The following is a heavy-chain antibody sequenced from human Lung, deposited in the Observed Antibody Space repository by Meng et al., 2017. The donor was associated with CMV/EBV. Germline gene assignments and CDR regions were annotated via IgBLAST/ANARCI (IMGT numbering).Heavy chain of an antibody. V-gene: IGHV1-69*05. Sequence: SVXVSCNASGGTFNSYVIYWVRQAPGQGLEWMGGITPISATVNYAQRFQGRVTLTMDESTNTAYMELTGLRSDDTAVYFCARWSISIQHWGQGSLVTVSS. CDR3: ARWSISIQH. J-gene: IGHJ1*01. CDR2: ITPISATV. D-gene: IGHD3-3*02. CDR1: GGTFNSYV.